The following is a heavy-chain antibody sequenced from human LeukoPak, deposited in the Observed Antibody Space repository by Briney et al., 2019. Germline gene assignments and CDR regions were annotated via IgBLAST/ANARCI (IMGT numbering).Heavy chain of an antibody. CDR1: GFTFSGYW. CDR2: IKQDGSEK. V-gene: IGHV3-7*01. Sequence: GSLRLSCAASGFTFSGYWMSWVRQAPGKGLEWVANIKQDGSEKYYVDSVKGRFTISRDNAKNSLYLQMHSLRAEDTAVYYCARDDSGPDYWGQGTLVTVSS. J-gene: IGHJ4*02. CDR3: ARDDSGPDY. D-gene: IGHD3-10*01.